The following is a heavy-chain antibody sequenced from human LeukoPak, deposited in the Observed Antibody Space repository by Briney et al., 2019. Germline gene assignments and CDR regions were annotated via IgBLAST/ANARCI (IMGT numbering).Heavy chain of an antibody. J-gene: IGHJ6*03. CDR1: GYSINSGYY. D-gene: IGHD2-2*01. CDR2: IYRTGST. CDR3: ARGDCSSTIRYSPMDV. V-gene: IGHV4-38-2*02. Sequence: PSETLSLTCTVSGYSINSGYYWVWIRQPPGKGLEWIGSIYRTGSTNYNPSLKSRVTISLDTSKNQFSLKVSSVTAADTAVYYCARGDCSSTIRYSPMDVWGKGTTVTVSS.